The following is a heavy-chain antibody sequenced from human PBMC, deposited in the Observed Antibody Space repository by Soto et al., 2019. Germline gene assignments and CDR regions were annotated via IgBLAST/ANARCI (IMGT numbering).Heavy chain of an antibody. D-gene: IGHD4-17*01. CDR3: ARLATVTPPYYFDY. Sequence: QVQLVPSGPEVKKPGASVKVSCKASGYNFISFYVHWVRQAPGQGLEWMGVINPNGGSTAYAQKFQGRVNRTSDTSTSTVYMELSSLRSEDTAVYYCARLATVTPPYYFDYWGQGTLVTVSS. CDR1: GYNFISFY. CDR2: INPNGGST. V-gene: IGHV1-46*01. J-gene: IGHJ4*02.